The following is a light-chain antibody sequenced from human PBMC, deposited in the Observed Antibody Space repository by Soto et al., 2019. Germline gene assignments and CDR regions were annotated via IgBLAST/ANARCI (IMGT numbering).Light chain of an antibody. Sequence: EIVLEPSPGTLSLSPGERATLSCRASQSVTNSFLAWYQQKPGQAPRLLIYGASRRATGIPDRFTGSGSGTGFTLTISRLEPEDVAVYYCQQYFSSPWAFGQGTKVEI. CDR1: QSVTNSF. CDR2: GAS. J-gene: IGKJ1*01. CDR3: QQYFSSPWA. V-gene: IGKV3-20*01.